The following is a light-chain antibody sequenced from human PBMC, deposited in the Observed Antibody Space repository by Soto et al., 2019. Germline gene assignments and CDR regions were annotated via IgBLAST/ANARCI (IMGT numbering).Light chain of an antibody. CDR1: QTVRNNY. V-gene: IGKV3-20*01. CDR3: QQGSSYPLT. J-gene: IGKJ4*01. CDR2: DAS. Sequence: EFVLTQSPGTLSLSPGERATLSCRASQTVRNNYLAWYQQKPGQAPRLLIYDASSRATGIPDRFSGGGSGTDFTLTISRLEPEDFAVYYCQQGSSYPLTFGGGTKVEIK.